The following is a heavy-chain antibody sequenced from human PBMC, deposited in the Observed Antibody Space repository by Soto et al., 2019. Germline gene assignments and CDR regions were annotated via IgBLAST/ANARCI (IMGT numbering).Heavy chain of an antibody. CDR1: GGTFSSYV. CDR3: ASISLDSLPSYYYYGMDV. J-gene: IGHJ6*02. D-gene: IGHD1-1*01. CDR2: IIPIFGTA. V-gene: IGHV1-69*13. Sequence: SVKVSCKASGGTFSSYVISWVRQAPGQWLEWMGGIIPIFGTANYAQKFQGRVTITADESTSTAYMELSSLRSEDTAVYYCASISLDSLPSYYYYGMDVWGQGTTVTAP.